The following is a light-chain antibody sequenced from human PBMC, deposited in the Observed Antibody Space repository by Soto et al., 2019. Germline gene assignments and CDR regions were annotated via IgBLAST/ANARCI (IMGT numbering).Light chain of an antibody. CDR1: SSNIGGNS. J-gene: IGLJ1*01. Sequence: QSVLTQPHSVSAAPGQRVTISCSGSSSNIGGNSVSWYQQLPGTAPKLLIYDDDKRPSRIPDRFSGSKSGTSATLGITGFQTGDEADYYCGSWDSSLSAYVFGTGTKVTVL. CDR2: DDD. V-gene: IGLV1-51*01. CDR3: GSWDSSLSAYV.